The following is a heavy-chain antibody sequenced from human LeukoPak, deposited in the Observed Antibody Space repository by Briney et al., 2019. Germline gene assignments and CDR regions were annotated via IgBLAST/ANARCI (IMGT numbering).Heavy chain of an antibody. V-gene: IGHV3-23*01. Sequence: GGSLRLSCAVSGLTFSRYAMSWVRQAPGKGLEWVSAISESGSGTYYADSVKGRFTISRDNSKNTLYLQMNSLRAEDTAVYYCARDLDDYGDSVGYWGQGTLVTVSS. CDR1: GLTFSRYA. CDR2: ISESGSGT. J-gene: IGHJ4*02. CDR3: ARDLDDYGDSVGY. D-gene: IGHD4-17*01.